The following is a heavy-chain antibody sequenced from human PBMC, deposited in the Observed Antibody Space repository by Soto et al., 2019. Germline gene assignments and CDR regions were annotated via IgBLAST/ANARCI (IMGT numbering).Heavy chain of an antibody. V-gene: IGHV4-39*01. CDR1: GGSISSTSYF. CDR3: ARRATSGWYSFAS. CDR2: IYYSGST. Sequence: QLQLQESGPGLVKPSETLSLTCTVSGGSISSTSYFWGWIRQPPGKGLEWSGTIYYSGSTYYNPSLKSRVTLSVDTSKNALSLNLRSVTAADTAVYYCARRATSGWYSFASWGKGTLVSVSS. D-gene: IGHD6-19*01. J-gene: IGHJ4*02.